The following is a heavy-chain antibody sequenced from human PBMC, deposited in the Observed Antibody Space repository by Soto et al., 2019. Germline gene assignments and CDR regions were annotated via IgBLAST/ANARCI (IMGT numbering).Heavy chain of an antibody. CDR2: IYSGGST. D-gene: IGHD5-18*01. V-gene: IGHV3-66*01. J-gene: IGHJ3*02. CDR3: ARAGYSYGTGAFDI. Sequence: EVQLVESGGGLVQPGGSLRLSCAASGFTVSSNYMSWVRQAPGKGLEWVSVIYSGGSTYYADSVKGRFTISRDNSKNTRYLQMNSLRAEDTAVYDCARAGYSYGTGAFDIWGQGTMVTVSS. CDR1: GFTVSSNY.